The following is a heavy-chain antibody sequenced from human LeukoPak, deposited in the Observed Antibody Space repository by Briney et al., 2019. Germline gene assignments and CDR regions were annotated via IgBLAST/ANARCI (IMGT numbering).Heavy chain of an antibody. Sequence: GGSLRLSCAASGFTFSSYAMHWVRQAPGKGLEWVAVISYDGSNKYYADSVKGRFTISRDNSKNTLYLQMNSLRAEDTAVYYCARAKGGYDFWSGLGGAFDYWGQGTLVTVSS. CDR1: GFTFSSYA. J-gene: IGHJ4*02. D-gene: IGHD3-3*01. CDR3: ARAKGGYDFWSGLGGAFDY. V-gene: IGHV3-30-3*01. CDR2: ISYDGSNK.